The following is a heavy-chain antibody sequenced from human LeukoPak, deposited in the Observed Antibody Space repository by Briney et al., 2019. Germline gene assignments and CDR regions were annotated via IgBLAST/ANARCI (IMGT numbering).Heavy chain of an antibody. Sequence: SETLSLTCTVYGGSFSGYYWSWICQPPGKGLEWIGEINHSGSTNYNPSLKSRVTISVDTSKNQFSLKLSSVTAADTAVYYCARDLSAYYYYYMDVWGKGTTVTVSS. CDR3: ARDLSAYYYYYMDV. J-gene: IGHJ6*03. V-gene: IGHV4-34*01. CDR1: GGSFSGYY. CDR2: INHSGST.